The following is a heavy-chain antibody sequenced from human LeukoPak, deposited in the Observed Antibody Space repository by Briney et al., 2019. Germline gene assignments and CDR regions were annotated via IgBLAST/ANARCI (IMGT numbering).Heavy chain of an antibody. D-gene: IGHD3-9*01. V-gene: IGHV4-59*01. CDR2: IYYSGST. J-gene: IGHJ4*02. CDR1: GGSISSYY. CDR3: ARVTGYTIEDYFDY. Sequence: SETLSLTCTVSGGSISSYYWSWIRQPPGKGLEGIGYIYYSGSTNYNPSRKSRVTISGKTSKNQFSLKLRSVTAADTAVYYCARVTGYTIEDYFDYWGQGTLVTVSS.